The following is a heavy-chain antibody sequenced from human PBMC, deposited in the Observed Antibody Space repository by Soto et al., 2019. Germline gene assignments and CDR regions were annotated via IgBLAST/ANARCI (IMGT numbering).Heavy chain of an antibody. V-gene: IGHV4-34*01. CDR3: ARAVTSSGWAGIYY. CDR2: INHSGST. J-gene: IGHJ4*02. D-gene: IGHD6-19*01. CDR1: GGSFSGYY. Sequence: SETLSLTCAVYGGSFSGYYWSWIRQPPGKGLEWIGEINHSGSTNYNPSLKSRVTISVDTSKNQFSLKLSSVTAADTAVYYCARAVTSSGWAGIYYWGQGTLVTVSS.